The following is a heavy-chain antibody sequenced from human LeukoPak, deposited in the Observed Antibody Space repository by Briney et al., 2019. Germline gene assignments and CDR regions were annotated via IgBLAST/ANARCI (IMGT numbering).Heavy chain of an antibody. Sequence: ASVKVSCKASGGTFSSYTISWVRQAPGQGLEWMGRIIPILGIANYAQKFQGRVTITADKSTSTAYMELSSLRSEDTVVYYCARTPTYYDFWSGYALFDYWGQGTLVTVSS. CDR3: ARTPTYYDFWSGYALFDY. J-gene: IGHJ4*02. D-gene: IGHD3-3*01. CDR2: IIPILGIA. CDR1: GGTFSSYT. V-gene: IGHV1-69*02.